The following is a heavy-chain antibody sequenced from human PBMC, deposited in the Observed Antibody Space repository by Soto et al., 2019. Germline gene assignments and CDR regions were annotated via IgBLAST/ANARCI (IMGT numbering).Heavy chain of an antibody. Sequence: SETLSLTCTVSGGSISSGDYYWSWIRQPPGKGLEWIGYIYYSGSTYYNPSLKSRVTISVDTSKNQFSLKLSSVTAADTAVYYCGRGRYYYDSTGYQVFDYWGQGTLVTVSS. D-gene: IGHD3-22*01. CDR1: GGSISSGDYY. CDR3: GRGRYYYDSTGYQVFDY. J-gene: IGHJ4*02. CDR2: IYYSGST. V-gene: IGHV4-30-4*01.